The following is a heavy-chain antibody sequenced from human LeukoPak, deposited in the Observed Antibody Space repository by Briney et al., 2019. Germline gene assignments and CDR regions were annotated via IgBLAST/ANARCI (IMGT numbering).Heavy chain of an antibody. V-gene: IGHV1-46*01. CDR3: ARDPEDDISAAFDI. J-gene: IGHJ3*02. D-gene: IGHD3-9*01. CDR2: INPSGGST. CDR1: GYTFTSYY. Sequence: ASVTVSCKASGYTFTSYYMHWVRQAPGQGLEWMGIINPSGGSTSYAQKFQGRVTMTRDMSTSTVYMELRSLRSDDTAVYYCARDPEDDISAAFDIWGQGTMVTVSS.